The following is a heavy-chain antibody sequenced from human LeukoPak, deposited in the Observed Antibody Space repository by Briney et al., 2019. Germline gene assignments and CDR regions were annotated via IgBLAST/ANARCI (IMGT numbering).Heavy chain of an antibody. CDR1: GFTFSGFW. CDR2: INSDGSEG. CDR3: ARSSYSSSSSV. D-gene: IGHD6-6*01. Sequence: GGSLRLSCAVSGFTFSGFWMSWSRQAPGKGLEWMASINSDGSEGYYADVVKGRFTISRDNAKNSLYLQINSLRAEDTAVYYCARSSYSSSSSVWGQGTMVTVSS. V-gene: IGHV3-7*03. J-gene: IGHJ3*01.